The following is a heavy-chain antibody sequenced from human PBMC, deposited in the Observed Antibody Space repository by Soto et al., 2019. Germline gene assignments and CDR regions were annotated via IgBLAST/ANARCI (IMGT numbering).Heavy chain of an antibody. D-gene: IGHD3-3*01. V-gene: IGHV3-33*06. CDR2: IWFDGSNK. Sequence: GGSLRLSCAASGFTFSSYGMHWVRQAPGKGLEWVAVIWFDGSNKFYADSVKGRFTISRDNSKNTLYLQMNSLRAEDTAVYYCAKVHTSGFLEWLSPDWFDPWGQGTLVTVSS. J-gene: IGHJ5*02. CDR1: GFTFSSYG. CDR3: AKVHTSGFLEWLSPDWFDP.